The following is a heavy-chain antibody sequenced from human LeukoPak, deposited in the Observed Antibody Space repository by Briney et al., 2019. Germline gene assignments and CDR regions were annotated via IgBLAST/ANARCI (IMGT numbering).Heavy chain of an antibody. CDR3: ASSGYGGNSAFTYFQH. CDR1: GGTFSSYA. D-gene: IGHD4-17*01. Sequence: SVKVSCKASGGTFSSYAISWVRQAPGQGLEWMGRIIPILGIANYAQKCQGRVTITADKSTSTAYMELSSLRSEDTAVYYCASSGYGGNSAFTYFQHWGQGTLVTVSS. J-gene: IGHJ1*01. CDR2: IIPILGIA. V-gene: IGHV1-69*04.